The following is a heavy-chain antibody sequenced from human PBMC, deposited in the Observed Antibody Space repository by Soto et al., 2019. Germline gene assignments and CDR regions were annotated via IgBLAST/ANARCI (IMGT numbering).Heavy chain of an antibody. V-gene: IGHV3-30-3*01. Sequence: QVQLVESGGCVVQPGRSLRLSCAASGFSFSAYTMHWVRQVPGKGLEWVAVISFGGNSKYYADSVKGRFTISRDNSDNTLYLQMNNLREDDTALYYCARAGYSSSQGDYFYGMDVWGQGTTVTVSS. CDR1: GFSFSAYT. CDR2: ISFGGNSK. J-gene: IGHJ6*02. D-gene: IGHD6-13*01. CDR3: ARAGYSSSQGDYFYGMDV.